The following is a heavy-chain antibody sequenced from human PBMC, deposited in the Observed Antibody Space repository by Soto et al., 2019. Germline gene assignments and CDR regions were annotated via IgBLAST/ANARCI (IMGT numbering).Heavy chain of an antibody. CDR1: GFPFCSHW. D-gene: IGHD6-13*01. V-gene: IGHV3-7*01. J-gene: IGHJ4*02. CDR2: IKQDGSER. CDR3: ASVAHHSASWSF. Sequence: GGPLRLSCAASGFPFCSHWMSWVRQAPGKGLEWVANIKQDGSERYYADSVKGRFTISRDNAQNSLYLQMNSLKVEDRAVYYCASVAHHSASWSFWGLGTLVTVSS.